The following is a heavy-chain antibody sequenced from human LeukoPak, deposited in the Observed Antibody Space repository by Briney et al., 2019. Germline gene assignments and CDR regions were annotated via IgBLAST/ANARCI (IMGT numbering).Heavy chain of an antibody. D-gene: IGHD2-15*01. Sequence: GGSLRLSCAASGFSFSDDFMSWIRQAPGQRPEWVSYISHSGYTIQYADSVKGRFTISRDNAKNSLYLQMNSLRAEDTAVYYCARERGDIVAFWGQGTTVTVSS. CDR1: GFSFSDDF. CDR2: ISHSGYTI. J-gene: IGHJ6*02. V-gene: IGHV3-11*01. CDR3: ARERGDIVAF.